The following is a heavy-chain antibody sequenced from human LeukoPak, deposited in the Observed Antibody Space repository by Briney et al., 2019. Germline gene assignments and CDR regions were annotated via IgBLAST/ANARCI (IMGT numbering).Heavy chain of an antibody. D-gene: IGHD2-2*01. J-gene: IGHJ4*02. Sequence: ASVKDSCKASGYTFTGYYMHWVRQAPGQGLEWMGWINPNNGGTNYAQKFQGRVTMTRDTSISTAYIELSRLTSDDTAVYYCARGRGTTSSNFDYWGQGTLVTVSS. CDR3: ARGRGTTSSNFDY. V-gene: IGHV1-2*02. CDR2: INPNNGGT. CDR1: GYTFTGYY.